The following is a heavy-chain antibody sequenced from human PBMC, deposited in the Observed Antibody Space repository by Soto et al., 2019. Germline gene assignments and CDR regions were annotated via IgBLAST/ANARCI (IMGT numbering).Heavy chain of an antibody. CDR2: ISYDGSNK. V-gene: IGHV3-30*18. CDR1: GFTFSSYG. CDR3: AKEYMEEFTAFDI. D-gene: IGHD3-16*01. Sequence: QVQLVESGGGVVQPGRSLRLSCAASGFTFSSYGMHWVRQAPGKGLEWVAVISYDGSNKYYADSVKGRFTISRDNSKNTLYLQLNSLRAEDTAVYYCAKEYMEEFTAFDIWGQGTMVTVSS. J-gene: IGHJ3*02.